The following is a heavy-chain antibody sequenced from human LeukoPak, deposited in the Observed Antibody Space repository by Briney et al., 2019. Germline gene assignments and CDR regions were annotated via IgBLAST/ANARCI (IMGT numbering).Heavy chain of an antibody. CDR1: GFTVSTNY. V-gene: IGHV3-66*01. J-gene: IGHJ4*02. CDR3: VKSPWYHGSGSYSGTIH. CDR2: VYSGGTT. Sequence: GGSLRLSCAASGFTVSTNYMSWVRQAPGKGLEWVSLVYSGGTTYHADSVKGRFTISRDDSKNTVYLQTNSLRAEDTAVYCCVKSPWYHGSGSYSGTIHWGQGTLVTVSS. D-gene: IGHD3-10*01.